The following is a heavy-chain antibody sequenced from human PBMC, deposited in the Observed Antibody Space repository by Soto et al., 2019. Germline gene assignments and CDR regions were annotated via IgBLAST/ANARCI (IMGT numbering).Heavy chain of an antibody. CDR3: ARSRKYSSGWYSEFDY. V-gene: IGHV4-39*01. Sequence: SETLSLTCTVSGGSISSSSYYWGWIRHPPGKGLEWIGSIYYSGSTYYNPSLKSRVTISVDTSKNQFSLKLSSVTAADTAVYYCARSRKYSSGWYSEFDYWGQGTLVTVSS. CDR2: IYYSGST. D-gene: IGHD6-19*01. CDR1: GGSISSSSYY. J-gene: IGHJ4*02.